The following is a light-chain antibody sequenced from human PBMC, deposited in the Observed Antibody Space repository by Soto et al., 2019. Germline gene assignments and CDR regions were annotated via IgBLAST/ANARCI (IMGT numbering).Light chain of an antibody. CDR2: DAS. V-gene: IGKV1-33*01. CDR1: QDISNY. CDR3: QQYDNLPLT. J-gene: IGKJ4*01. Sequence: DIQMTQSPSSLSASVGDRVTITCQASQDISNYLNWYQQKPGNAPMLLIYDASNLETGVPSRFSGSGSGTDFTFTISSLQPEDIATYYCQQYDNLPLTFGGGTKVEIK.